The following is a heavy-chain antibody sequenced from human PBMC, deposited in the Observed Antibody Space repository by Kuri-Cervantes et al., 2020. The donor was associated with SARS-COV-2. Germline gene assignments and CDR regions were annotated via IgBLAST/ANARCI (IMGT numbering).Heavy chain of an antibody. CDR1: GFTFSSYW. CDR2: INQDGSEK. J-gene: IGHJ6*03. V-gene: IGHV3-7*01. Sequence: GGSLRLSCAASGFTFSSYWMSWVRQAPGKGLEWVASINQDGSEKYYVDSVKDRFTISRDTAKNSLYLQMNSLRAEDTAVYYCARPPYYYYYMDVWGKGTTVTVSS. CDR3: ARPPYYYYYMDV.